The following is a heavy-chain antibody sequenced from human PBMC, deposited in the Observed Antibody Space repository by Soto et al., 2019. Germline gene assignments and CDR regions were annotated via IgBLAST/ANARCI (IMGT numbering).Heavy chain of an antibody. J-gene: IGHJ4*02. V-gene: IGHV4-39*01. D-gene: IGHD3-9*01. CDR2: IYYSGST. CDR3: ASYLDVPTYDIWTGYSVPIRYYFDY. Sequence: NPSGTLSLTCTVSGGSISSSSYYWGWIRQPPGKGLEWIGSIYYSGSTYYNPSLKSRVTISVDTSKNQFSLKLSSVTAADTAVYYCASYLDVPTYDIWTGYSVPIRYYFDYWGQGTRVTVS. CDR1: GGSISSSSYY.